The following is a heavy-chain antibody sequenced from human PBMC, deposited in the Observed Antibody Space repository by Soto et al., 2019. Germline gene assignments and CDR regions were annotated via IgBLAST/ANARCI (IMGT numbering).Heavy chain of an antibody. CDR1: GGSISSYY. D-gene: IGHD3-22*01. Sequence: PSETLSLTCTVSGGSISSYYWSWIRQPPGKGLEWIGYIYYSGSTNYNPSLKSRVTISVDTSKNQFSLKLSSVTAADTAVYYCARDHYDSSGYYYWYFDLWGRGTLVTVSS. V-gene: IGHV4-59*01. CDR3: ARDHYDSSGYYYWYFDL. J-gene: IGHJ2*01. CDR2: IYYSGST.